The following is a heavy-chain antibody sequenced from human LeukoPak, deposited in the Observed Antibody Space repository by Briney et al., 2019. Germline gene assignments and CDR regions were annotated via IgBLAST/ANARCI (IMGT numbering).Heavy chain of an antibody. CDR1: GGSFSGYY. CDR2: INHSGST. D-gene: IGHD3-16*01. CDR3: ARDSGLSRSWFDP. J-gene: IGHJ5*02. V-gene: IGHV4-34*01. Sequence: SETLSLTCAVYGGSFSGYYWSWIRQPPGKGLEWIGEINHSGSTNYNPSLKSRVTISVDTSKNQFSLKLSSVTAADTAVYYCARDSGLSRSWFDPWGQGTLVTVSS.